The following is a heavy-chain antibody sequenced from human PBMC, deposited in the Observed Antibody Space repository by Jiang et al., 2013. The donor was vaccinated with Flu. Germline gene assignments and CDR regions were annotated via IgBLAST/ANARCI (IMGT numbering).Heavy chain of an antibody. Sequence: QLVESGAEVKKPGASVMVSCKASEYTFTSYDINWVRQASGQGLEWMGWMNPGSGNTAYAQKFQGRVTMTRDTSINTAYMELSSLASEDAAVYYCARRGPYIGISGPAYYYLDVWGKGTTVTVSS. J-gene: IGHJ6*03. D-gene: IGHD5-12*01. CDR3: ARRGPYIGISGPAYYYLDV. CDR1: EYTFTSYD. CDR2: MNPGSGNT. V-gene: IGHV1-8*01.